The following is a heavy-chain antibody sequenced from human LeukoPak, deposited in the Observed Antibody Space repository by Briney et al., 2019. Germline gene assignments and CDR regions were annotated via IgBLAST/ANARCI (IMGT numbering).Heavy chain of an antibody. CDR1: GFSFSSYT. D-gene: IGHD2-2*01. CDR3: ARPRGCGSSRCNNFDY. CDR2: ISSSSSYI. Sequence: GGSLRLSCAASGFSFSSYTMNWVRQAPEKGLEWVSSISSSSSYIYYTDSVKGRFTISRDNAKNSLYLQMNRLRAEDTAVYYCARPRGCGSSRCNNFDYWGQGTLVTVSS. J-gene: IGHJ4*02. V-gene: IGHV3-21*01.